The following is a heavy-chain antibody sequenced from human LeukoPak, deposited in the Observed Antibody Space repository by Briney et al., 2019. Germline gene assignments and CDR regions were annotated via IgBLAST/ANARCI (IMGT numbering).Heavy chain of an antibody. Sequence: PSETLSLTCTVSGGPISSSSYYWGWIRQPPGKGLEWIGSMFYSGSTYYSPSLKSRVTISVDTSKNQLSLKLSSVTAAGTAVYYCARGPHTGVNYYDSSGYYYWGQGTLVTVSS. CDR2: MFYSGST. V-gene: IGHV4-39*01. D-gene: IGHD3-22*01. CDR3: ARGPHTGVNYYDSSGYYY. J-gene: IGHJ4*02. CDR1: GGPISSSSYY.